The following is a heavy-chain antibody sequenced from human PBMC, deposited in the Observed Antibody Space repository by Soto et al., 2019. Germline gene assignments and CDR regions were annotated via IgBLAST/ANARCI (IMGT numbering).Heavy chain of an antibody. CDR2: INAGNGNT. J-gene: IGHJ3*02. D-gene: IGHD6-6*01. CDR1: GYTFTSYA. V-gene: IGHV1-3*01. CDR3: ARDSGQLVPSGAFDI. Sequence: GASVKVSCKASGYTFTSYAMHWVRQAPGQRLEWMGWINAGNGNTKYSQKFQGRVTITRDTSASTAYMELSSLRSEDTALYYCARDSGQLVPSGAFDIWGQGTMVTVSS.